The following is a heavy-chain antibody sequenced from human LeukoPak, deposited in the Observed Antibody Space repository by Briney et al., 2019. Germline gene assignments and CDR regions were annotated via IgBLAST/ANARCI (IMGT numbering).Heavy chain of an antibody. J-gene: IGHJ6*02. D-gene: IGHD2-15*01. V-gene: IGHV1-58*02. CDR1: GFTFTRSA. CDR2: IVVGSGHT. CDR3: AAATQGSGDLYNPADYYCGIDV. Sequence: SVKVSCKASGFTFTRSAMQWVRQARGQRLEWIGWIVVGSGHTNYAQKFQERVTITRDMSTSTAYMELSSLRSEDTAVYYCAAATQGSGDLYNPADYYCGIDVWGQGSSLTVSS.